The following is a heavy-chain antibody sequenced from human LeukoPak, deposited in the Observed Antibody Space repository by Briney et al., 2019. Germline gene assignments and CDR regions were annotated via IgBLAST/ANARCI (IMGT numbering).Heavy chain of an antibody. CDR1: GGSISSSSYY. J-gene: IGHJ5*02. Sequence: SETLSLTCTVSGGSISSSSYYWGWIRQPPGKGLEWIGSIYYSGSTYYNPSLKSRVTISVDTSKNQFSLKLSSVTAADTAVYYCARAFGRRRITPGIAAAGTFLGWFDPWGQGTLVTVSS. D-gene: IGHD6-13*01. CDR2: IYYSGST. V-gene: IGHV4-39*07. CDR3: ARAFGRRRITPGIAAAGTFLGWFDP.